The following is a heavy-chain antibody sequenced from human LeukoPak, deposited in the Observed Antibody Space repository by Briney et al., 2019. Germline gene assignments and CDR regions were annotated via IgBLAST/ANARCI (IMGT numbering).Heavy chain of an antibody. CDR2: ISNSDNKP. V-gene: IGHV3-23*01. CDR3: AKATGTLGN. CDR1: GFTFSSYA. Sequence: GGSLRLSCAASGFTFSSYAMSWVRQAPGKGLEWVSTISNSDNKPYYADSVKGRFTISRDNSKNTLHLQMNSLTAEDTAMYYCAKATGTLGNWGQGTLVTVSS. D-gene: IGHD1-1*01. J-gene: IGHJ4*02.